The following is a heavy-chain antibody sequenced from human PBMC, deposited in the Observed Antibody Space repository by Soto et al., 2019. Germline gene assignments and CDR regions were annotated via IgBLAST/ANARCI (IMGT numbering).Heavy chain of an antibody. Sequence: GGSLRLSCAASGFTFSSYAMSWVRQAPGKGLEWVSAISGSGGSTYYADSVKGRFTISRDNSKNTLYLQMNSLRAEDTAVYYCAKYGTATDYKAMRYYYYGLDVWGQGTTVTVSS. CDR3: AKYGTATDYKAMRYYYYGLDV. J-gene: IGHJ6*02. CDR1: GFTFSSYA. D-gene: IGHD5-18*01. CDR2: ISGSGGST. V-gene: IGHV3-23*01.